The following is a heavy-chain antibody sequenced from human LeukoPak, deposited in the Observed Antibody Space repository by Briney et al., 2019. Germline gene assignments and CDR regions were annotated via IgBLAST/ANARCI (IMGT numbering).Heavy chain of an antibody. J-gene: IGHJ4*02. CDR2: ISGSGGST. D-gene: IGHD3-3*01. Sequence: GGSLRLSCAASGFTFSSYAMSWVRQAPGKGLEWVSAISGSGGSTYYADSVKGRFTISRDNSKNTLYLQMNSLRAEDTAVYYCAKNQHYDFWSGPQVSYYFDYWGQGPLVTVSS. CDR3: AKNQHYDFWSGPQVSYYFDY. CDR1: GFTFSSYA. V-gene: IGHV3-23*01.